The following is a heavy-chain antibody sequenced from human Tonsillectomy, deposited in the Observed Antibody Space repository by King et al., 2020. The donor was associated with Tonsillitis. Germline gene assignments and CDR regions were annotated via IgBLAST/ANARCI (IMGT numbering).Heavy chain of an antibody. CDR2: ISWNSGTV. V-gene: IGHV3-9*01. Sequence: VQLVESGGGLVHPGRSLRLSCAASGFIFDDYAMHWVRQAPGKGLEWVSGISWNSGTVGYADSVKGRFTISRDNAKNSLYLQMNSLRAEDTALYYCAKIPQKGPYYYYGMDVWGQGTTVTVSS. CDR1: GFIFDDYA. CDR3: AKIPQKGPYYYYGMDV. J-gene: IGHJ6*02.